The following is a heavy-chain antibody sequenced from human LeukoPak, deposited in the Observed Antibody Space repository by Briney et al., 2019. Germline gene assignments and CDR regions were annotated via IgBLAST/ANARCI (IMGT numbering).Heavy chain of an antibody. Sequence: GESLKISCKGSGYSFTRDFIAWVRHMPGKGLEWMGLIYPGDSDSRYSPSFQGQVTFSADKSISTAYLQWSSLKASDTAMYYCARDGPDYYGSGTAPWAYWGQGTLVTVSS. V-gene: IGHV5-51*01. CDR2: IYPGDSDS. J-gene: IGHJ4*02. D-gene: IGHD3-10*01. CDR3: ARDGPDYYGSGTAPWAY. CDR1: GYSFTRDF.